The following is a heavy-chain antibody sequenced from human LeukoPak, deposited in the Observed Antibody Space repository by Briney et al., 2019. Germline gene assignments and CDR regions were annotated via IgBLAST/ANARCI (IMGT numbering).Heavy chain of an antibody. Sequence: PGGSLRLTCAASGFTFDDYAMHWVRQAPGKGLEWVSGISWNSGSIGYADSVKGRFTISRDNAKNSLYLQMNSLRAEDTALYYCAKVGRSPVNAFDIWGQGTMVTVSS. V-gene: IGHV3-9*01. CDR3: AKVGRSPVNAFDI. D-gene: IGHD3-10*01. CDR2: ISWNSGSI. J-gene: IGHJ3*02. CDR1: GFTFDDYA.